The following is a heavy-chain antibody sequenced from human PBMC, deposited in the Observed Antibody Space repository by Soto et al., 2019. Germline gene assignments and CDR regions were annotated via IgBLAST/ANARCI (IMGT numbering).Heavy chain of an antibody. CDR3: ARSFYRGVLNGLTLDA. Sequence: GGSLRLSCATSEFTFNDYAMAWVRQAPGKGLEWVSSISASGGSRFFAESVKGRFDISRDKSKNTVFLQMSGLRSEDTATYYCARSFYRGVLNGLTLDAWGQGTMVTVSS. D-gene: IGHD3-10*01. CDR1: EFTFNDYA. CDR2: ISASGGSR. V-gene: IGHV3-23*01. J-gene: IGHJ3*01.